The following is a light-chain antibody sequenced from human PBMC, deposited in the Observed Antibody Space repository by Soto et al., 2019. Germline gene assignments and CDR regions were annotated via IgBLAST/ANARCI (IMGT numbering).Light chain of an antibody. CDR2: GAS. Sequence: EIVLTQSPGTLSLSAGERATLSCRASQSVSSSYLAWYQQKPGQAPRLLIYGASSRATGIPDRFSGSGSGTDFTLTINRLEPEDFAVYFCQQHGSSSLTFGGGTKVEIK. CDR1: QSVSSSY. CDR3: QQHGSSSLT. J-gene: IGKJ4*01. V-gene: IGKV3-20*01.